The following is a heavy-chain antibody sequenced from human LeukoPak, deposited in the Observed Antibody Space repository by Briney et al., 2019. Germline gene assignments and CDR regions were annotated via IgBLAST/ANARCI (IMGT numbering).Heavy chain of an antibody. Sequence: SETLSLTCTVSGGSISSYYWSWIRQPAGKGLEWIGRIYTSGSTNYNPSLKSRVTISVDTSKNQFSLKLSSVTAADTAVYYCARAPLWDYDSSGYYYFDYWGQGTLVTVSS. D-gene: IGHD3-22*01. CDR2: IYTSGST. CDR3: ARAPLWDYDSSGYYYFDY. J-gene: IGHJ4*02. CDR1: GGSISSYY. V-gene: IGHV4-4*07.